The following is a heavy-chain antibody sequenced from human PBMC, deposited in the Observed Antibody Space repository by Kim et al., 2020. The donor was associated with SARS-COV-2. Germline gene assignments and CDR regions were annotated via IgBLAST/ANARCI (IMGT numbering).Heavy chain of an antibody. D-gene: IGHD2-2*01. CDR3: ARGGSSSAACHFDP. V-gene: IGHV3-33*08. CDR2: IWYDGSNK. CDR1: GFTFSSYG. Sequence: GGSLRLSCAASGFTFSSYGMHWVRQAPGKGLEWVAVIWYDGSNKYYADSVKGRFTISRDNSKNTLYLQMNSLRAEDTAVYYCARGGSSSAACHFDPWGQGTLVTVSS. J-gene: IGHJ5*02.